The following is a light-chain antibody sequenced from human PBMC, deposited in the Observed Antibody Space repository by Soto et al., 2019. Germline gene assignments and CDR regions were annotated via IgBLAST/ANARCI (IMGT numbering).Light chain of an antibody. J-gene: IGKJ5*01. CDR1: QGVSSH. V-gene: IGKV1-9*01. CDR3: QQYNNWPS. CDR2: EVS. Sequence: QLTQFPSSLSASVGDRVTITCRASQGVSSHLAWHQQKPGKAPKLLIYEVSTLQSGVPSRFSGSGSGTDFTLTIRSLQSEDFAVYFCQQYNNWPSFGQGTRLEIK.